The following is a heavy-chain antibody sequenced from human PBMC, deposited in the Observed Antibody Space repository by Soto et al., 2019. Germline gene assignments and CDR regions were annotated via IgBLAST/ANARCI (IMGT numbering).Heavy chain of an antibody. V-gene: IGHV2-70*01. CDR3: ARIRSTVTHGGYYYYYGMDV. D-gene: IGHD4-17*01. J-gene: IGHJ6*02. CDR2: IDWDDDK. CDR1: GFSLSTSGMC. Sequence: GSGSYAGAPTQTLTLTCTFSGFSLSTSGMCVSWIRLPPGKALEWLALIDWDDDKYYSTSLKTRLTISKDTSKNQVVLTMTNMDPVDTATYYCARIRSTVTHGGYYYYYGMDVWGQGTTVTVSS.